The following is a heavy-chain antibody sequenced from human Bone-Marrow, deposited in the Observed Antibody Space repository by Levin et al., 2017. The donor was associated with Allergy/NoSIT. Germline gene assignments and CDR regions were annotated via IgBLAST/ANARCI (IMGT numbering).Heavy chain of an antibody. V-gene: IGHV4-59*08. Sequence: SCSVSGGSISGYYWSWIRQPPGKGLEWIGYIYYSGSTNYNPSLKSRLTISVDTSKNQFSLKLSSVTAADTAVYYCARLATVVTPSSHYYFDYWGQGTLVTVSS. CDR3: ARLATVVTPSSHYYFDY. J-gene: IGHJ4*02. CDR2: IYYSGST. D-gene: IGHD4-23*01. CDR1: GGSISGYY.